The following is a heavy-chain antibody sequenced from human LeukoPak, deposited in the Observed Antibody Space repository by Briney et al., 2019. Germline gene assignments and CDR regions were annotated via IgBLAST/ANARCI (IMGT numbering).Heavy chain of an antibody. CDR3: ARSSIFPYYDFWSGYYGY. D-gene: IGHD3-3*01. V-gene: IGHV5-51*01. CDR1: GYSFTSYW. Sequence: GESLRISGKGSGYSFTSYWIGWVRQMPGKGLEWMGIIYPGDSDTRYSPSFQGQVTISADKSISTAYLQWSSLKASDTAMYYCARSSIFPYYDFWSGYYGYWGQGTLVTVSS. J-gene: IGHJ4*02. CDR2: IYPGDSDT.